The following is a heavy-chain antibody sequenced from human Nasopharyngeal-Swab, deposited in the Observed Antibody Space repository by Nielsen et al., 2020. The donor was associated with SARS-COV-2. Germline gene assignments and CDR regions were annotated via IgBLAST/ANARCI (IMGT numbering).Heavy chain of an antibody. D-gene: IGHD6-13*01. Sequence: ASVKVSCKASGYTFTSYDINWVRQATGQGLEWMGWMNPNSGNTGYAQKFQGRVTMTRNTSISTAYMELSSLRSEDTAVYYCARGSSWYEELGYWGQGTLVTVSS. CDR3: ARGSSWYEELGY. J-gene: IGHJ4*02. CDR1: GYTFTSYD. CDR2: MNPNSGNT. V-gene: IGHV1-8*01.